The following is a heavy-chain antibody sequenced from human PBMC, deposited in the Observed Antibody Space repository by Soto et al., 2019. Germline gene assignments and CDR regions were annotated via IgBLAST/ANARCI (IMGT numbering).Heavy chain of an antibody. V-gene: IGHV4-31*03. Sequence: QVQLHESGPGLVKPSQTLSLTCTVSCGSISSGGYYWSWTRQHPGKGLEWIGYIYYSGSTYYNPSLKSRVTISVATSKNQFPLKLSSVPAADPAMYYCARSVDPWGQGTLVTFSS. J-gene: IGHJ5*02. CDR2: IYYSGST. CDR1: CGSISSGGYY. CDR3: ARSVDP.